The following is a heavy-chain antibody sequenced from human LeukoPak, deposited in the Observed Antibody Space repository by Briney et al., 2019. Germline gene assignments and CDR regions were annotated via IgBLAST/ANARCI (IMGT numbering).Heavy chain of an antibody. V-gene: IGHV1-2*02. D-gene: IGHD1-1*01. CDR2: INPNSGGT. CDR3: AREDWNDEMFDY. CDR1: GYTFTGYY. J-gene: IGHJ4*02. Sequence: ASVKVSCNASGYTFTGYYMHWVRQAPGQGLEWMGWINPNSGGTNYAQKFQGRVTMTRDTSISTAYMELSRLRSDDTAVYYCAREDWNDEMFDYWGQGTLVTVSS.